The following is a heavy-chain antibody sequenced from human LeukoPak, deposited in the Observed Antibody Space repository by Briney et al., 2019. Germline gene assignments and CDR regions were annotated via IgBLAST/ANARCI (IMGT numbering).Heavy chain of an antibody. V-gene: IGHV3-48*01. CDR3: ARGLDSSSAYYYYYYMDV. CDR2: ISSSSSTI. D-gene: IGHD6-6*01. J-gene: IGHJ6*03. Sequence: GGSLRLSCAASGFTFSSYSMNWVRQAPGKGLEWVSYISSSSSTIYYADSVKGRFTISRDNAKNSLYLQMNSLRAEATAVYYCARGLDSSSAYYYYYYMDVWGKGTTVTVSS. CDR1: GFTFSSYS.